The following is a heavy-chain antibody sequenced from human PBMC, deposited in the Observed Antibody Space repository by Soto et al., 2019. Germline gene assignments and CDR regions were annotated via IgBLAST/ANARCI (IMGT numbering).Heavy chain of an antibody. Sequence: ASVKVSCKVSGYTLTELSMHWVRQAPGKGLEWMGGFDPEEGETIYAQKFQGRATMTEETSKDTAYMELSSLRSEDTAVYYCATDLMITFGGVIVPWGQGTLVTVSS. V-gene: IGHV1-24*01. D-gene: IGHD3-16*01. CDR1: GYTLTELS. J-gene: IGHJ5*02. CDR3: ATDLMITFGGVIVP. CDR2: FDPEEGET.